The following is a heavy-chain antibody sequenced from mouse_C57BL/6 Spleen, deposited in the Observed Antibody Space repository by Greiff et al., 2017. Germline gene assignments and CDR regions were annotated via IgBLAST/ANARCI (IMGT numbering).Heavy chain of an antibody. CDR2: INPNNGGT. J-gene: IGHJ4*01. D-gene: IGHD2-5*01. V-gene: IGHV1-26*01. CDR1: GYTFTDYY. Sequence: EVQLQQSGPELVKPGASVKISCKASGYTFTDYYMNWVKQSHGKSLEWIGDINPNNGGTSYNQKFKGKATLTVDESSSTAYMELRSLTSEDSAVYYCARYDFAYYSNSYAMDYWGQGTSVTVSS. CDR3: ARYDFAYYSNSYAMDY.